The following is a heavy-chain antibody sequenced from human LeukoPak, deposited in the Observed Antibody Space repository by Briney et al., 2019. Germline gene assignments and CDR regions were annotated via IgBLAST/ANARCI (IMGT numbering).Heavy chain of an antibody. D-gene: IGHD1-26*01. CDR3: ARILVGAFHY. Sequence: SETLSLTCTVSGGSINTHYWSWIRQPPGKGLEWIGDLYYTGITSYNPFLKSRVTMSLDTSENQFSLKVRSVTAADTAVYYCARILVGAFHYWGQGTLVTVSS. CDR2: LYYTGIT. CDR1: GGSINTHY. J-gene: IGHJ4*02. V-gene: IGHV4-59*08.